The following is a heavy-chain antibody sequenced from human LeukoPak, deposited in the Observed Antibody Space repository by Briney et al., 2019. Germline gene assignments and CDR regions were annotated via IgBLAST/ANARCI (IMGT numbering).Heavy chain of an antibody. J-gene: IGHJ4*02. CDR1: GFTFSSYS. Sequence: GGSLRLSCAASGFTFSSYSMNWVRQAPGKGLEWVSSISSSSSYIYYADSVKGRVTISRDNSKNTLYLQMSSLRAEDTAAYYCVKGYCSSISCYGDYWGQGTQVTFSS. CDR2: ISSSSSYI. D-gene: IGHD2-2*01. V-gene: IGHV3-21*01. CDR3: VKGYCSSISCYGDY.